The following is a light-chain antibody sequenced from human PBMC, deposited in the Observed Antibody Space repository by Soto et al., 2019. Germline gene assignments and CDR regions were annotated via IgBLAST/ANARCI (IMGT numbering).Light chain of an antibody. Sequence: PGERATLSCRAGQSVSDYLAWYQQKPGQPLRLLFFDASNRVTGVPARFSGGGSGTAFTLTTSRLDPEDFAVYYCQQYGSSRTLGQGTKVDIK. J-gene: IGKJ1*01. V-gene: IGKV3-20*01. CDR3: QQYGSSRT. CDR1: QSVSDY. CDR2: DAS.